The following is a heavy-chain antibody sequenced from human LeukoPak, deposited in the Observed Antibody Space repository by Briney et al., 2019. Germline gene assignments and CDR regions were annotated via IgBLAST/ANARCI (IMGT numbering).Heavy chain of an antibody. V-gene: IGHV4-4*02. J-gene: IGHJ4*02. CDR1: GGSVSSNNW. D-gene: IGHD1-1*01. Sequence: SGTLSLTCAVSGGSVSSNNWWGWVRQPPGKGLEWVGEIYHSGSPNYNPSLKSRVTISVDKSRNHFSLNLSSVTAADTTVYYCARVNINNWHSCDYWGQGTLVTVSS. CDR2: IYHSGSP. CDR3: ARVNINNWHSCDY.